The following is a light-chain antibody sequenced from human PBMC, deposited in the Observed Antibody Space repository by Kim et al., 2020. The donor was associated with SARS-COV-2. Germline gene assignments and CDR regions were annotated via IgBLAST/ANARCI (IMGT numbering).Light chain of an antibody. J-gene: IGLJ1*01. Sequence: SYELTQPPSVSVFPGQTASITCSGDKLGDKYASWYQQKSGQSPVLVIYQDNKRPSGIPERFSGSNSGNTATPTISGTQAMDEADYYCQAWDSSTYVFGPG. CDR2: QDN. CDR3: QAWDSSTYV. V-gene: IGLV3-1*01. CDR1: KLGDKY.